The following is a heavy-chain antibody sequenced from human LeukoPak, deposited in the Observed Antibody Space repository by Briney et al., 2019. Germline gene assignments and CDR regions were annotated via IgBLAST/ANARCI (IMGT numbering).Heavy chain of an antibody. V-gene: IGHV1-69*13. J-gene: IGHJ5*02. CDR2: IIPISGTA. Sequence: SVKVSCKASGYTFTAYYMHWVRQAPGQGLEWMGGIIPISGTANYAQKFQGRVTITADESTSTAYMELSSLRSEDTAVYYCARGFITMVRDNWFDPWGQGTLVTVSS. CDR3: ARGFITMVRDNWFDP. D-gene: IGHD3-10*01. CDR1: GYTFTAYY.